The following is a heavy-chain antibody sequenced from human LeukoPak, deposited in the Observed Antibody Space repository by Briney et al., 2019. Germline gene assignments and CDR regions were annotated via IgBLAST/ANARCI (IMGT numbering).Heavy chain of an antibody. CDR1: GGSISSYY. CDR3: ASYTAITPTFDY. D-gene: IGHD5-18*01. Sequence: PSDTLSLTCTVSGGSISSYYWSWIRQPPGKGLEWIGYIYYSGSTNYNPSLKSRVTISVDTSKNQFSLKLSSVTAADTAVYYCASYTAITPTFDYWGQGTLVTVSS. V-gene: IGHV4-59*07. J-gene: IGHJ4*02. CDR2: IYYSGST.